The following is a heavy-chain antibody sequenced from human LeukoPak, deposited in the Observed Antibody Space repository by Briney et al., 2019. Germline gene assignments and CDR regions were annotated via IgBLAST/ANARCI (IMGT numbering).Heavy chain of an antibody. J-gene: IGHJ4*02. CDR3: SKGITLVRGFTDFDY. D-gene: IGHD3-10*01. Sequence: GGSLRLSCAASGFTFSRFAMNWVRQAPGKGLEWVATIIDNGDRTYYADSVRGHFTLSRDNSNNTLSLQMNSLRAEDTATYYCSKGITLVRGFTDFDYWGQGTLVTVSS. CDR2: IIDNGDRT. V-gene: IGHV3-23*01. CDR1: GFTFSRFA.